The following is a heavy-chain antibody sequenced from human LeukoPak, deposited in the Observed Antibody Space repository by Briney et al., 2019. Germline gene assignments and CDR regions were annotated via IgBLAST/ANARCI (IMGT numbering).Heavy chain of an antibody. V-gene: IGHV3-30*04. Sequence: GRSLRLSCAASGFTFSSYAMHWVRQAPGKGLEWVAVISYDGSNKHYADSVKGRFTISRDNSKNTLYLQMNSLRAEDTAVYYCARAGSRMFPLWGQGTLVTVSS. CDR2: ISYDGSNK. CDR3: ARAGSRMFPL. D-gene: IGHD2-2*01. J-gene: IGHJ4*02. CDR1: GFTFSSYA.